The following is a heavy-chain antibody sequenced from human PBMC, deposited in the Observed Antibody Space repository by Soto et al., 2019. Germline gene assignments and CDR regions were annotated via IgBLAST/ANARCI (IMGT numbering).Heavy chain of an antibody. CDR2: IRSKANSYAT. J-gene: IGHJ6*02. Sequence: GGSLRLSCAASGFTFSGSAMHWVRQASGKGLEWVGRIRSKANSYATAYAASVKGRFTISRDDSKNTAYLQMNSLKTEDTAVYYCTRQEGDIVVVPAAIGHYYYGMDVWGQGTTVTVSS. CDR3: TRQEGDIVVVPAAIGHYYYGMDV. D-gene: IGHD2-2*02. CDR1: GFTFSGSA. V-gene: IGHV3-73*01.